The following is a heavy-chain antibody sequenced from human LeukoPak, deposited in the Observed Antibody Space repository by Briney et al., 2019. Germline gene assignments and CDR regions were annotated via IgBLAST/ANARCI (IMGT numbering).Heavy chain of an antibody. CDR2: INPNSGGT. V-gene: IGHV1-2*02. CDR3: ASYYYDSSGFGYYYMDV. CDR1: GYTFTAYY. Sequence: ASVKVSCKASGYTFTAYYMHWVRQAPGQGLEWVGCINPNSGGTNYAQNFQGRVTMTRDTSISTAYMELSSLRSEDTAVYYCASYYYDSSGFGYYYMDVWGKGTTVTISS. D-gene: IGHD3-22*01. J-gene: IGHJ6*03.